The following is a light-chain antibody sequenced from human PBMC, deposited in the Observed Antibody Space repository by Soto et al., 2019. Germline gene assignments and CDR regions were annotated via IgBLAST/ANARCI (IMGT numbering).Light chain of an antibody. CDR3: QQYGTSPLT. J-gene: IGKJ4*01. CDR1: QSVRGFY. Sequence: EVVLTQSPGTLSLSPGERATLSCRASQSVRGFYLAWYQQKPGQAPRLLIHGSSSRAAGIPDRFSGSGSGTDFTLTISRLEPEDFAVYYCQQYGTSPLTFGGGTKVEIK. V-gene: IGKV3-20*01. CDR2: GSS.